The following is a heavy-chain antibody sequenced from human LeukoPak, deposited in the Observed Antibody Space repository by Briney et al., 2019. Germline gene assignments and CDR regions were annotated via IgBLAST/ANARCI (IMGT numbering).Heavy chain of an antibody. V-gene: IGHV4-34*01. CDR3: AREWVAAAPTGWFDP. CDR2: INHSGST. D-gene: IGHD6-13*01. J-gene: IGHJ5*02. CDR1: GGSFSDYY. Sequence: SETLSLTCAVYGGSFSDYYWSWIRQPPGKGLEWIGEINHSGSTNYNPSLKSRVTISVDTSKNQFSLKLSSVTAADTAVYYCAREWVAAAPTGWFDPWGQGTLVTVSS.